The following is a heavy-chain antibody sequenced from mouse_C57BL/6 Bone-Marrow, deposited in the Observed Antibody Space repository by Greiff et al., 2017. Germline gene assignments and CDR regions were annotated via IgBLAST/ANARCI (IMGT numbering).Heavy chain of an antibody. CDR3: AKGGRQLRLPIAY. Sequence: QVQLQQPGAELVKPGASVKLSCKASGYTFTSYWMQWVKQRPGQGLEWIGEIDPSDSYPNYNQKFKGKATLTVDTSSSTAYMQLSSLTSEDSAVYYCAKGGRQLRLPIAYWGQGTLVTVSA. J-gene: IGHJ3*01. D-gene: IGHD3-2*02. V-gene: IGHV1-50*01. CDR1: GYTFTSYW. CDR2: IDPSDSYP.